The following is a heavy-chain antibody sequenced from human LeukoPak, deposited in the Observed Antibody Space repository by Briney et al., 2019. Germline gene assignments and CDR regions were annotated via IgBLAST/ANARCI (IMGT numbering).Heavy chain of an antibody. D-gene: IGHD2-2*01. V-gene: IGHV3-11*03. J-gene: IGHJ4*02. CDR3: ARYCSSTSCYDY. CDR1: GVTFSDYY. CDR2: ISSSSSYT. Sequence: GGSLRLSCAASGVTFSDYYMSWIRQAPGKGLEWVSYISSSSSYTNYADSVKGRFTISRDNAKNSLYLQMNSLRAEDTAVYYCARYCSSTSCYDYWGQGTLVTVSS.